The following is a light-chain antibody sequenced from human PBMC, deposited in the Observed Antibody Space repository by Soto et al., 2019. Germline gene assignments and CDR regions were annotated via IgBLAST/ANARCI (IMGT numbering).Light chain of an antibody. Sequence: DIVMTQSPDSLAVSLGERATINCKSSQSILYSSNNKNYLAWYQLKPGQPPKVLIYWASTRESGVPDRFSGSGSGTDFTLTISSLQAEDVAVYYCQQYYTTPLTFGGGTKVDIK. CDR2: WAS. CDR3: QQYYTTPLT. J-gene: IGKJ4*01. CDR1: QSILYSSNNKNY. V-gene: IGKV4-1*01.